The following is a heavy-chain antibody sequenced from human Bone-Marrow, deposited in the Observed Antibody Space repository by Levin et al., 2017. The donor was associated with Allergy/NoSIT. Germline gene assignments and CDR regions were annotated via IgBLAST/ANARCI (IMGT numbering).Heavy chain of an antibody. Sequence: SETLSLTCTVSGGSLNTGDYSWSWIRQPPGKALEWIGYIFYSGNHYYNPSLTGRVTMSVDRSKNQFSLRLKYVTAADTAVYYCARKFGDYYDLSGRQERGRFDPWGRGSLVTVSS. CDR1: GGSLNTGDYS. J-gene: IGHJ5*02. CDR2: IFYSGNH. D-gene: IGHD3-22*01. CDR3: ARKFGDYYDLSGRQERGRFDP. V-gene: IGHV4-30-2*01.